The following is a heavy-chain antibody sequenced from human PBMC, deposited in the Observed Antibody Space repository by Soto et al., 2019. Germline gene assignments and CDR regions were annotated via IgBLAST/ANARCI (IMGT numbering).Heavy chain of an antibody. D-gene: IGHD1-26*01. CDR1: GFTVSSNY. CDR3: ARDRGSYFHYYGMDV. CDR2: IYSGGST. J-gene: IGHJ6*02. V-gene: IGHV3-53*01. Sequence: VGSLRLSCAASGFTVSSNYMSWVRQAPGKGLEWVSVIYSGGSTYYADSVKGRFTISRDNSKNTLYLQMNSLRAEDTAVYYCARDRGSYFHYYGMDVWGQGTTVTVSS.